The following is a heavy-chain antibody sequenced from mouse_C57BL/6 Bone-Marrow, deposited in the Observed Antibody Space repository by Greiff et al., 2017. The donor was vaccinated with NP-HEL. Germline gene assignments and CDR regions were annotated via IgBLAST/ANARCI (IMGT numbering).Heavy chain of an antibody. CDR2: IRLKSDNYAT. CDR3: TGGTMITTKGFAY. D-gene: IGHD2-4*01. CDR1: GFTFSNYW. Sequence: EVKLMESGGGLVQPGGSMKLSCVASGFTFSNYWMNWVRQSPEKGLEWVAQIRLKSDNYATHYAESVKGRFTISRDDSKSSVYLQMNNLRAEDTGIYYCTGGTMITTKGFAYWGQGTLVTVSA. J-gene: IGHJ3*01. V-gene: IGHV6-3*01.